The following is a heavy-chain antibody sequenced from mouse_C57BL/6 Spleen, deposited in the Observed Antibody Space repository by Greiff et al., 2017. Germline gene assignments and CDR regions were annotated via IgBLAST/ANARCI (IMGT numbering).Heavy chain of an antibody. CDR1: GFTFSSYT. CDR2: ISGGGGNT. Sequence: EVMLVESGGGLVKPGGSLKLSCAASGFTFSSYTMSWVRQTPEKRLEWVATISGGGGNTYYPDSVKGRFTISRDNAKNTLYLQMSSLRSEDTALYYCARHSDYDYEAWFAYWGQGTLVTVSA. V-gene: IGHV5-9*01. J-gene: IGHJ3*01. D-gene: IGHD2-4*01. CDR3: ARHSDYDYEAWFAY.